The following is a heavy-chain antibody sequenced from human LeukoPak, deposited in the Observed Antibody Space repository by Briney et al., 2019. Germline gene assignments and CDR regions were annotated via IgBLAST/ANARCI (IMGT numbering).Heavy chain of an antibody. CDR2: INHSGST. Sequence: PSETLSLTCAVYGGSFSGYYWSWIRQPPGRGLEWIGEINHSGSTNYNSSLKSRVTISVDTSKNQFSLKLSSVTAADTAVYYCARGAVVVAATLFDYWGQGTLVTVSS. V-gene: IGHV4-34*01. CDR1: GGSFSGYY. J-gene: IGHJ4*02. CDR3: ARGAVVVAATLFDY. D-gene: IGHD2-15*01.